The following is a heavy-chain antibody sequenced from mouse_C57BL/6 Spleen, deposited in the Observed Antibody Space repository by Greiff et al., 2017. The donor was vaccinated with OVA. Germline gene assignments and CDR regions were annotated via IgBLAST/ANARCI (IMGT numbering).Heavy chain of an antibody. D-gene: IGHD2-3*01. J-gene: IGHJ2*01. CDR2: ISDGGSYT. CDR3: ARADGYWDY. CDR1: GFTFSSYA. V-gene: IGHV5-4*03. Sequence: EVNVVESGGGLVKPGGSLKLSCAASGFTFSSYAMSWVRQTPEKRLEWVATISDGGSYTYYPDNVKGRFTISRDNAKNNLYLQMSHLKSEDTAMYYCARADGYWDYWGQGTTLTVSS.